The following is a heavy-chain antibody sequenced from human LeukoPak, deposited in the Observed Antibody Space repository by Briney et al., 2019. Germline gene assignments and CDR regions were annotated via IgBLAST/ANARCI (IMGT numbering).Heavy chain of an antibody. J-gene: IGHJ3*02. D-gene: IGHD2-2*01. Sequence: SVKVSCKASGGTFSSYAISWVRQAPGQGLEWMGGIIPILGTANYAQKFQGRVTITADESTSTAYMELSSLRSEDTAVYYCARSPYQLHNHDAFDIWGQGTMVTVSS. CDR2: IIPILGTA. CDR1: GGTFSSYA. CDR3: ARSPYQLHNHDAFDI. V-gene: IGHV1-69*01.